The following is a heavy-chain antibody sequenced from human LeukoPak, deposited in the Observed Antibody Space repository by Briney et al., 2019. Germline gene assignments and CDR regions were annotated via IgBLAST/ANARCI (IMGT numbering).Heavy chain of an antibody. D-gene: IGHD2-21*02. J-gene: IGHJ4*02. CDR2: MNPNSGNT. CDR1: GYTFTSYD. V-gene: IGHV1-8*01. CDR3: ARESDGDFYFDY. Sequence: ASVKVSCKASGYTFTSYDINWVRQATGQGLEWMGWMNPNSGNTSYAQKFQGRVTMTRDMSTSTVYMELSSLRSEDTAVYYCARESDGDFYFDYWGQGTLVTVSS.